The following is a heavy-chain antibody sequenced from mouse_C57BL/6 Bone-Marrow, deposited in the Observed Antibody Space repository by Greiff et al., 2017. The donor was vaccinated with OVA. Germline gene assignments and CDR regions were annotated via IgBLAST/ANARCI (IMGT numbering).Heavy chain of an antibody. CDR1: GFTFSSYT. V-gene: IGHV5-9*01. CDR3: ARHGYGSSSFAY. J-gene: IGHJ3*01. Sequence: EVMLVESGGGLVKPGGSLKLSCAASGFTFSSYTMSWVRQTPEKRLEWVATISGGGGNTYYPDSVKGRFTISRDNAKNTLYLQMSSLRSEDTALYYCARHGYGSSSFAYWGQGTLVTVSA. CDR2: ISGGGGNT. D-gene: IGHD1-1*01.